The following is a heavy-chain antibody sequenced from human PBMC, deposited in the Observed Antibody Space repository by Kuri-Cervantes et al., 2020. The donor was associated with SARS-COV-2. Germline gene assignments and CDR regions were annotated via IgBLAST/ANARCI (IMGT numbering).Heavy chain of an antibody. Sequence: GSLRLSCTVSGGSISSYYWSWIRQPPGKGLEWIGYIYHSGSTYYNPSLKGRVTISVDRSKNQFSLKLSSVTAADTAVYYCARASCSSTSCYGWFDPWGQGTLVTVSS. V-gene: IGHV4-59*12. CDR1: GGSISSYY. CDR2: IYHSGST. D-gene: IGHD2-2*01. CDR3: ARASCSSTSCYGWFDP. J-gene: IGHJ5*02.